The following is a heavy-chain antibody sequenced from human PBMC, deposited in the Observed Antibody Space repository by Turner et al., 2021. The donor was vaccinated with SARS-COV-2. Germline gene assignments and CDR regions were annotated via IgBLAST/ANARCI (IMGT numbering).Heavy chain of an antibody. Sequence: VQLVQSGAEVKKPGASVKVSCTASGYTCTGYYMHWVRQAPGQGLGWMGWINPNSGDTNYAQKFQGRVTMTRDTSNSTAYMELSRLKSDDTAVYYCARVYSSSWEYYFDYWGQGTLVTVSS. V-gene: IGHV1-2*02. D-gene: IGHD6-13*01. CDR1: GYTCTGYY. J-gene: IGHJ4*02. CDR3: ARVYSSSWEYYFDY. CDR2: INPNSGDT.